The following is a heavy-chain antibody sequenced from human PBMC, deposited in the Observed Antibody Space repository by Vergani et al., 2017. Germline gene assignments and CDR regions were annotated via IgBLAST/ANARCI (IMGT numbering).Heavy chain of an antibody. CDR3: ARLPGIVATRDDAFDI. V-gene: IGHV3-30*03. CDR2: ISYDGSNK. D-gene: IGHD5-12*01. Sequence: QVQLVESGGGVVQPGRSLRLSCAASGFTFSSYGMHWVRQAPGKGLEWVAVISYDGSNKYYADSVKGRFTISRDNSKNTLYLQMNSLRAEDTAVYYCARLPGIVATRDDAFDIWGQGTMVTVSS. CDR1: GFTFSSYG. J-gene: IGHJ3*02.